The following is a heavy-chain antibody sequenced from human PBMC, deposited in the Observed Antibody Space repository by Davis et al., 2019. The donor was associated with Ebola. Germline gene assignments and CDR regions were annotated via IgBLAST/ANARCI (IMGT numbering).Heavy chain of an antibody. CDR3: ARVNEFVTGTRDGMDV. J-gene: IGHJ6*04. CDR2: ISAYNGNT. V-gene: IGHV1-18*01. D-gene: IGHD1-7*01. Sequence: ASVKVSCKASGYTFTSYDINWVRQAPGQGLEWMGWISAYNGNTNYAQKLQGRVTMTTDTSTSTAYMELRSLRSDDTAVYYCARVNEFVTGTRDGMDVWGKGTTVTVSS. CDR1: GYTFTSYD.